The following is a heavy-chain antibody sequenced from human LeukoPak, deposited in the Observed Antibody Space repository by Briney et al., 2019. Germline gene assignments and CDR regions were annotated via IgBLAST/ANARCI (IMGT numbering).Heavy chain of an antibody. CDR3: ARASYDFWSGYYTDYYGMDV. CDR2: IYYSGST. J-gene: IGHJ6*02. CDR1: GGSISSGGYY. V-gene: IGHV4-31*03. Sequence: SETLSLTCTVSGGSISSGGYYWSWTRQHPGKGLEWIGYIYYSGSTYYNPSLKSRVTISVDTSKNQFSLKLSSVTAADTAVYYCARASYDFWSGYYTDYYGMDVWGQGTTVTVSS. D-gene: IGHD3-3*01.